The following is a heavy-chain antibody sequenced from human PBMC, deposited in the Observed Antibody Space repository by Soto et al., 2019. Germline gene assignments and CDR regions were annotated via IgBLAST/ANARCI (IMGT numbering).Heavy chain of an antibody. CDR1: GFTFSSYA. J-gene: IGHJ6*02. Sequence: GGSLRLSCAASGFTFSSYAMSGVRQAPGKGLEWVSAISGSGGSTYYADSVKGRFTISRDNSKNTLYLQMNSLRAEDTAVYYCAKYSSGWPPGGMDVWGQGTTVTVSS. D-gene: IGHD6-19*01. V-gene: IGHV3-23*01. CDR2: ISGSGGST. CDR3: AKYSSGWPPGGMDV.